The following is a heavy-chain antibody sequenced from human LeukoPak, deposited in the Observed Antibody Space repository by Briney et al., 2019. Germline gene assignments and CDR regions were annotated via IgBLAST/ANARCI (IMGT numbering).Heavy chain of an antibody. D-gene: IGHD3-10*02. Sequence: GGSLRLSCAASGFTFSSYGMSWVRQAPGKGLEWVSAISGSGGGTYYADSVKGRFTISRDNSKNTLYLQMNSLRAEDTAVYYCAELGITMIGGVWGKGTTVTISS. CDR1: GFTFSSYG. CDR2: ISGSGGGT. V-gene: IGHV3-23*01. J-gene: IGHJ6*04. CDR3: AELGITMIGGV.